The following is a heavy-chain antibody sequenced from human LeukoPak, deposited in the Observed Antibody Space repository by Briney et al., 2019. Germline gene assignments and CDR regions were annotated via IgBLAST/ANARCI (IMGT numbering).Heavy chain of an antibody. CDR3: ARGGVSGGFDY. CDR1: GFTFSSYW. V-gene: IGHV3-74*01. D-gene: IGHD1-26*01. CDR2: INSDGSST. J-gene: IGHJ4*02. Sequence: SGGSLRLSCAASGFTFSSYWVHWVRQAPGKGLVWVSRINSDGSSTSYADSVKGRFTISRDNAKNTLYLQMNSLRAEDTAVYYCARGGVSGGFDYWGQGTLVTVSS.